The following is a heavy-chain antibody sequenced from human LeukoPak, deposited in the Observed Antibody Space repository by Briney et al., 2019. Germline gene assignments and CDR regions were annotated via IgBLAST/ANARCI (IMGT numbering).Heavy chain of an antibody. CDR1: GYSFTSYW. CDR2: IYPGDSDT. D-gene: IGHD4-17*01. V-gene: IGHV5-51*01. Sequence: GESLKISCKGSGYSFTSYWIGWVRQMPGKGLEWMGIIYPGDSDTRYSPSFQGQVTISADKSISTAYLQWSSLKASDTAMHYCARYAKYGDYLNWFDPWGQGTLVTVSS. J-gene: IGHJ5*02. CDR3: ARYAKYGDYLNWFDP.